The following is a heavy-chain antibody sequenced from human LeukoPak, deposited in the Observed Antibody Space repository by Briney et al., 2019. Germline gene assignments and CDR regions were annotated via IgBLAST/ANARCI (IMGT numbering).Heavy chain of an antibody. Sequence: QPGRSLRLSCAASGFTFSDYAMHWVRQAPGKGLEWVAVISKDGSDKYYPGSVRGRFTISRDNSKNTIYLQMDSLRAEDTAIYYCARDYWWNYDYWGQGTLVTASS. D-gene: IGHD1-7*01. CDR3: ARDYWWNYDY. V-gene: IGHV3-30-3*01. CDR2: ISKDGSDK. J-gene: IGHJ4*02. CDR1: GFTFSDYA.